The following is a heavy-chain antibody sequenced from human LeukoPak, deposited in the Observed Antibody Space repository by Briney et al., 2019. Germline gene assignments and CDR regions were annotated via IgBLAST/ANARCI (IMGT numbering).Heavy chain of an antibody. Sequence: GGSLRLFCAASGFTFSTYSMIWVRQAPGKGLEWVSYNSSSSGYIYYADSVKGRFTISRDNAKNSLYLQMSSLRAEDTAVYYCARVKAEEYSSGWYQDYWGQGTLVTVSS. J-gene: IGHJ4*02. CDR3: ARVKAEEYSSGWYQDY. D-gene: IGHD6-19*01. V-gene: IGHV3-21*01. CDR1: GFTFSTYS. CDR2: NSSSSGYI.